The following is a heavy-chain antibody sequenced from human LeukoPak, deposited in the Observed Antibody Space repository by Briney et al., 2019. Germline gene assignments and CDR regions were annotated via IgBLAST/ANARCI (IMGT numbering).Heavy chain of an antibody. CDR3: YGMDV. CDR2: IKSKTNGGTT. Sequence: PGGSLRLSCAASGFTVSSNYMSWVRQAPGKGLEWVGRIKSKTNGGTTDYAAPVRGRFTISRDDSKNTLYLQLNSLKTEDTAVYYYYGMDVWGQGTTVAVS. CDR1: GFTVSSNY. J-gene: IGHJ6*02. V-gene: IGHV3-15*01.